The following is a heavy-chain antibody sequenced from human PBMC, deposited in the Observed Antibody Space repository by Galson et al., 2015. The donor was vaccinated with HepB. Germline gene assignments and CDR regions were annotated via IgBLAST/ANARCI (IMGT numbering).Heavy chain of an antibody. CDR2: FDPEDGET. CDR1: GYTLTELS. Sequence: SVKVSCKVSGYTLTELSMHWVRQAPGQGLEWIGGFDPEDGETIYAQKFQGRVTMTEDTSTDTAYMELSSLRFEDTAVYYCATDTTAMIAYYGMDVGGQGTTVSASS. J-gene: IGHJ6*02. CDR3: ATDTTAMIAYYGMDV. D-gene: IGHD1-1*01. V-gene: IGHV1-24*01.